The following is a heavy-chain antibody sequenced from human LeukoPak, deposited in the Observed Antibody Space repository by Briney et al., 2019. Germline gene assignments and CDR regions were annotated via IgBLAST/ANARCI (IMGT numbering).Heavy chain of an antibody. Sequence: NPGGSLRLSCAASGFTFTNAWMSWVRQAPGKGLEWVGRIKSKTDGGTADYAAPVKGRFTISRDDSKNTLYLQMNSLKTEDTAVYYCTKYYYDSSGYLYYFDYWGQGTLVTVSS. D-gene: IGHD3-22*01. CDR3: TKYYYDSSGYLYYFDY. CDR2: IKSKTDGGTA. CDR1: GFTFTNAW. V-gene: IGHV3-15*01. J-gene: IGHJ4*02.